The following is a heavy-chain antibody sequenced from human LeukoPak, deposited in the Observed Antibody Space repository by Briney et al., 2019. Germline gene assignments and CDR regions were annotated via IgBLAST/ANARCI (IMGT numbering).Heavy chain of an antibody. CDR2: IYYSGST. CDR1: GGSISSYY. Sequence: SETLSLTCTVSGGSISSYYWSWIRQPPGKGLEWIGYIYYSGSTNYNPSLKSRVTISVDTSKNQFSLKLSSVTAADTAVYYCASQNPGGTAAGTYYFDYWGQGTLVTVSS. J-gene: IGHJ4*02. D-gene: IGHD6-13*01. V-gene: IGHV4-59*01. CDR3: ASQNPGGTAAGTYYFDY.